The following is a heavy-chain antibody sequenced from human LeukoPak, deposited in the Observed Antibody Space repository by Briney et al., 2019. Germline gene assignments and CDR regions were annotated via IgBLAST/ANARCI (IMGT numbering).Heavy chain of an antibody. CDR3: ARVGYTGTKYYFDY. J-gene: IGHJ4*02. CDR2: IYYSGST. D-gene: IGHD2-8*01. V-gene: IGHV4-39*07. Sequence: PSETLSLTCTVSGGSISSSSYCWGWVRQPPGKGLEWIGSIYYSGSTYYNPSLKSRVTISVDTSKNQLSLKLSSVTAADTAVYYCARVGYTGTKYYFDYWGQGTLVTVSS. CDR1: GGSISSSSYC.